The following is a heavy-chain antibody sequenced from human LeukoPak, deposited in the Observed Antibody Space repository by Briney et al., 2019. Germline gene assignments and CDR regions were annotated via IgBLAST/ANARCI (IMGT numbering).Heavy chain of an antibody. D-gene: IGHD3-3*01. CDR2: ISTSSSTI. J-gene: IGHJ4*02. CDR1: GFTFSGYS. V-gene: IGHV3-48*02. CDR3: ARGGVTIDY. Sequence: GGSLRLSCAASGFTFSGYSMNWVRQAPGKGLEWVSYISTSSSTIYYAASVRGRFTISRDNAKNSLYLQMDSLRDEDTAVYYCARGGVTIDYWGQGTLVTVSS.